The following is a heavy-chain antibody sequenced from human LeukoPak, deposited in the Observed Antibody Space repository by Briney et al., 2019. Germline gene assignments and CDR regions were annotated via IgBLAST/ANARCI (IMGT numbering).Heavy chain of an antibody. V-gene: IGHV1-18*01. CDR2: ISAYNGNT. D-gene: IGHD2-15*01. CDR3: ARDRLVAARRYFDY. CDR1: GYTFTSYG. Sequence: ASVKVSCKASGYTFTSYGISWVRQAPGQGLEWMGWISAYNGNTNYAQKLQGRVTTTTDTSTSTAYMELRSLRSDDTAVYYCARDRLVAARRYFDYWGQGTLVTVSS. J-gene: IGHJ4*02.